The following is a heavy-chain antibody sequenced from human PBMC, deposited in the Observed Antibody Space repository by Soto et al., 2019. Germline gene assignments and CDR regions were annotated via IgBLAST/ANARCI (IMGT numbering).Heavy chain of an antibody. CDR2: MNPNSGNT. D-gene: IGHD3-3*01. CDR3: ARGPLRYYDCWSGYPYDIDFDD. Sequence: QVQLVQSGAEVKKPGASVKVSCKASGYTFTSYDINWVRQATGQGLEWMGWMNPNSGNTGYAQKFQGRVTMTRNTSISTAYMELSSLRSEDTAVYYCARGPLRYYDCWSGYPYDIDFDDWGQGTLVTVSS. J-gene: IGHJ4*02. CDR1: GYTFTSYD. V-gene: IGHV1-8*01.